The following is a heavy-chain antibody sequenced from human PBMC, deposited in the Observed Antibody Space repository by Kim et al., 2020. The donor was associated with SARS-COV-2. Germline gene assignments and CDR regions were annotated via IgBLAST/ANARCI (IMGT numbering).Heavy chain of an antibody. CDR1: GFTFSSYG. CDR2: ISYDGSNK. Sequence: GGSLRLSCAASGFTFSSYGMHWVRQAPGKGLEWVAVISYDGSNKYYADSVKGRFTISRDNSKNTLYLQMNSLRAEDTAVYYCAKWGGEIDSSGWSYYYGMDVWGQGTTVTVSS. J-gene: IGHJ6*02. D-gene: IGHD6-19*01. V-gene: IGHV3-30*18. CDR3: AKWGGEIDSSGWSYYYGMDV.